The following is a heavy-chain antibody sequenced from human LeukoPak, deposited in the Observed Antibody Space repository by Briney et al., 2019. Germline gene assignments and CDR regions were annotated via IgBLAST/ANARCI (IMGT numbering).Heavy chain of an antibody. D-gene: IGHD6-19*01. Sequence: ASVTVSCKASGYTFTGYYMHWVRQAPGQGLGWMGWINPNSGGTNYAQKFQGWVTMTRDTSISTAYMELSRLRSDDTAVYYCARGFTYSSGWYSSGDAFDIWGQGTMVTVSS. CDR1: GYTFTGYY. J-gene: IGHJ3*02. CDR3: ARGFTYSSGWYSSGDAFDI. V-gene: IGHV1-2*04. CDR2: INPNSGGT.